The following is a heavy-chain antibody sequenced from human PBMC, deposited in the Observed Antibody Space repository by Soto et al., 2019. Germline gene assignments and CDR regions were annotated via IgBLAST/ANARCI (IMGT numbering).Heavy chain of an antibody. CDR3: ASHVRYSSSWYYYYYYGMDV. CDR2: IYPGDSGT. V-gene: IGHV5-51*01. Sequence: PGESLKISCKGSGYSFTSYWIGWVRQMPGKGLEWMGIIYPGDSGTRYSPSFQGQVTISADKSISTAYLQWSSLKASDTAMYYCASHVRYSSSWYYYYYYGMDVWGQGTTVTVSS. J-gene: IGHJ6*02. CDR1: GYSFTSYW. D-gene: IGHD6-13*01.